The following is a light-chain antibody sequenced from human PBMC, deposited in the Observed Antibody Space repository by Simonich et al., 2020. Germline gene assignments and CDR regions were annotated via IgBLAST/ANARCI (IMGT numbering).Light chain of an antibody. V-gene: IGKV3-15*01. CDR2: GAS. CDR3: QQYNNWPLT. J-gene: IGKJ4*01. Sequence: EIVMTQSPATLSVSPVERATLSCRASQSVSSNLAWYQQKPGQAPRLLIYGASTRATGIPARFSGSGSGTEFTLTISSLQSEDFAVYYCQQYNNWPLTFAGGTKVEIK. CDR1: QSVSSN.